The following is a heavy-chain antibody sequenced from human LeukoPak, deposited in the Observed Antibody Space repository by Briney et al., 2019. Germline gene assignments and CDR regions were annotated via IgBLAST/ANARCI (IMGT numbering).Heavy chain of an antibody. CDR2: ISCDGRT. Sequence: SGTLSLTCTLPGGSITSYYWSWIRQPPGKGLAWTGSISCDGRTNYHPSLKSRVTISVDTSENQFSLKLSSVTAADTAVYYCARDHRQVYYDFWSGTEASSDWFDPWGQGTLVTVST. V-gene: IGHV4-59*01. D-gene: IGHD3-3*01. CDR1: GGSITSYY. CDR3: ARDHRQVYYDFWSGTEASSDWFDP. J-gene: IGHJ5*02.